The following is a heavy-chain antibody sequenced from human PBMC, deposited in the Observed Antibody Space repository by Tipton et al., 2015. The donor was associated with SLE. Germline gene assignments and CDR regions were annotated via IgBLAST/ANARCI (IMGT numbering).Heavy chain of an antibody. CDR1: GYTFTTYG. J-gene: IGHJ5*02. D-gene: IGHD3-3*01. Sequence: QLVQSGAEVKKPGASVRVSCKASGYTFTTYGISWVRQATGQGLEWMGWMNPNSGNTGYAQKFQGRVTMTRNTSKSTAYMELSSLRSEDTAVYYCALSDFWGGYQRANNWFDPWGQGTLVTVSS. CDR2: MNPNSGNT. V-gene: IGHV1-8*02. CDR3: ALSDFWGGYQRANNWFDP.